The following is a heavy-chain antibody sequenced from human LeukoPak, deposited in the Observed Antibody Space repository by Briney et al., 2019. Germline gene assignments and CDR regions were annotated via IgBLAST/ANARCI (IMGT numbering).Heavy chain of an antibody. V-gene: IGHV4-39*07. Sequence: SETLSLTCNVSGGSISSNTNSWGWAWIRQRPEKGLEWIGSIYYGGSPYYTSSLKSRVTISVDTSKNQFSLKLSSVTAADTAVYYCAGGYSYGYDYWGQGTLVTVSS. J-gene: IGHJ4*02. CDR3: AGGYSYGYDY. D-gene: IGHD5-18*01. CDR2: IYYGGSP. CDR1: GGSISSNTNS.